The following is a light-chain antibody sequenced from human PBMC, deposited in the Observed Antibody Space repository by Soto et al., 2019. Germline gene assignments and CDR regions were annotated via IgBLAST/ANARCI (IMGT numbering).Light chain of an antibody. CDR3: QQLNTYPLFT. CDR1: QDISRY. V-gene: IGKV1-9*01. J-gene: IGKJ3*01. CDR2: AAS. Sequence: DIQLTQSPSFLSASVGDRVTITCRASQDISRYFAWYQQKAGKAPKLLIYAASTLQKGVPSRFSGSGSGTEFTLTISSLQPDDFATYYCQQLNTYPLFTFGPGTEVDI.